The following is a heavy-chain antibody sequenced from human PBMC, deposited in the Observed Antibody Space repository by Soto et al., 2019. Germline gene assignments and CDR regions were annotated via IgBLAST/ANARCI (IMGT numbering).Heavy chain of an antibody. CDR2: IYYSGST. J-gene: IGHJ1*01. CDR3: ARSARVASTGYFQH. CDR1: GGSISSGGYY. D-gene: IGHD2-2*01. Sequence: QVQLQESGTGLVKPSQTLSLTCTVSGGSISSGGYYWSWIRQHPGEGLEWIGYIYYSGSTYYNPSLKSRVTISVDTSKNQFSLKLSSVTAADTAVYYCARSARVASTGYFQHWGQGTLVTVSS. V-gene: IGHV4-31*03.